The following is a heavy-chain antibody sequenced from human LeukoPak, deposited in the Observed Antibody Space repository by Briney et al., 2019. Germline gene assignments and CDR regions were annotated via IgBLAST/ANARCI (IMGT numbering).Heavy chain of an antibody. D-gene: IGHD3-16*02. Sequence: SETLSLTCTLSGGSVSGYYWSWIRQSPGKGLEWIGESNNSGTTNYNPSLKSRVTISVDTSKNQVSLKVSSVTAADTAVYYCARPARPYRQMNWFDSWGQGTLVTVSS. CDR1: GGSVSGYY. CDR2: SNNSGTT. J-gene: IGHJ5*01. CDR3: ARPARPYRQMNWFDS. V-gene: IGHV4-34*01.